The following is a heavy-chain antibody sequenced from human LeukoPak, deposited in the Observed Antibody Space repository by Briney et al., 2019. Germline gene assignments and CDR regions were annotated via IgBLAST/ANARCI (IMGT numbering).Heavy chain of an antibody. J-gene: IGHJ6*02. D-gene: IGHD2-21*01. V-gene: IGHV1-46*01. CDR1: GYTFTGYY. Sequence: ASVKVSCKASGYTFTGYYMHWVRQAPGQGLEWMGIINPSGGSTSYAQKFQGRVTMTRDTSTSTVYMELSSLRSEDTAVYYCARDPRRIYEKAYYYYGMDVWGQGTTVTVSS. CDR2: INPSGGST. CDR3: ARDPRRIYEKAYYYYGMDV.